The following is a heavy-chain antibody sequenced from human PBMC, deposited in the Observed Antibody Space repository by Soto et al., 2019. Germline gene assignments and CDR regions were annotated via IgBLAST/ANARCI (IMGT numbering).Heavy chain of an antibody. J-gene: IGHJ4*01. D-gene: IGHD1-26*01. CDR3: ARGDSGTVGWPFSYLDD. CDR1: GYTFTDYY. V-gene: IGHV1-2*02. Sequence: HEHLVQSGAEVRRPGASLKVSCRASGYTFTDYYIHWVRQAPGQGLEWMGWINPDTGATNYAQNFQGKVTLTSDTSINTASLDLTSLTSADTSVYYCARGDSGTVGWPFSYLDDWGQGTKVIVSS. CDR2: INPDTGAT.